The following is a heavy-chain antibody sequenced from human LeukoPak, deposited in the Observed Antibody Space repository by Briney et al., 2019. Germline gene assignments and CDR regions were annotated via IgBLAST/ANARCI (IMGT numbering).Heavy chain of an antibody. CDR1: GFTFSSFG. J-gene: IGHJ4*02. CDR3: AKGYYSIFD. CDR2: ISHDGNTK. V-gene: IGHV3-30*18. Sequence: GRSLRLSCVASGFTFSSFGMHWVRQSPGKGLEWVAVISHDGNTKYYSDSVKGRFTFSRDNPKNTLYLQMDSLRADDTAVYYCAKGYYSIFDWGQGTLVTVSS. D-gene: IGHD3-10*01.